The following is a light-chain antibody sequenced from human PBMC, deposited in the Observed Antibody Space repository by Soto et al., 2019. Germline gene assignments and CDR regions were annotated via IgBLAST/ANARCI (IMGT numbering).Light chain of an antibody. Sequence: QSVLTQPPSVSAAPGQKVTISCSGSSSNIGNNDVSWYQQLPGTAPKLLIYENNKRPSGIPDRFSGSKSGTSATLGITGLQTGDEADYYSGTWDSRLSAVFGGGTKVTVL. J-gene: IGLJ2*01. CDR1: SSNIGNND. CDR3: GTWDSRLSAV. V-gene: IGLV1-51*02. CDR2: ENN.